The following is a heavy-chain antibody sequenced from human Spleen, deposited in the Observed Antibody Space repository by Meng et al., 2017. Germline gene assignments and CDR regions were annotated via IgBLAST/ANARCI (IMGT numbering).Heavy chain of an antibody. D-gene: IGHD3-16*01. V-gene: IGHV3-9*01. CDR2: ISWNRGSI. CDR3: ARIGGYELDY. J-gene: IGHJ4*02. Sequence: SLNISCAVSGFTFDEYAIHWGRQAPGKGLEWVSGISWNRGSIGYADSVKGRFTISRDNAKNSLYLQMNSLRAEDTALYYCARIGGYELDYWGQGTLVTVSS. CDR1: GFTFDEYA.